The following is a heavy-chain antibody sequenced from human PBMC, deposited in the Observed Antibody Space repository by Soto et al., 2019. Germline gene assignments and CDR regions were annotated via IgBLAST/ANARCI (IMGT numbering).Heavy chain of an antibody. Sequence: QVQLVQSGAEVKKPGASVKVSCKASGYTFTSYDIKWVRQATGQGLEWKGWMNPNSGNTVYAQKFQSRVTMNRNNSIGTAYMELSSLRAEDTAMYYCARENPSGLDYCGQGTLVTVSP. J-gene: IGHJ4*02. V-gene: IGHV1-8*01. CDR3: ARENPSGLDY. CDR1: GYTFTSYD. CDR2: MNPNSGNT.